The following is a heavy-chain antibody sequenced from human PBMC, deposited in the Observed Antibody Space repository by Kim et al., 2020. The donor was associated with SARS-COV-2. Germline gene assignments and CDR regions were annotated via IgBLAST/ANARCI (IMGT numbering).Heavy chain of an antibody. J-gene: IGHJ6*02. V-gene: IGHV3-30*02. CDR3: AKALAVAGFYYSYGMDV. D-gene: IGHD6-19*01. Sequence: VKGRFTISRDNSKNTLYLQMTSLRAEDTAVYYCAKALAVAGFYYSYGMDVWGQGTTVPVSS.